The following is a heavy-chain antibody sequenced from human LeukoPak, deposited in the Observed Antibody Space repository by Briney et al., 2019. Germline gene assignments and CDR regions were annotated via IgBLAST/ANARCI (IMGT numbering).Heavy chain of an antibody. CDR2: INPDSGFT. CDR1: GYKFTDDY. V-gene: IGHV1-2*02. J-gene: IGHJ4*02. D-gene: IGHD3-10*01. CDR3: ASGVLGEY. Sequence: ASVKVSCKASGYKFTDDYMHWVRQAPGQGLEFMGWINPDSGFTNYAQKFKGRVTMTRDTSITTAYMELSSLSSNDTAVYYCASGVLGEYWGQGTLVTVSS.